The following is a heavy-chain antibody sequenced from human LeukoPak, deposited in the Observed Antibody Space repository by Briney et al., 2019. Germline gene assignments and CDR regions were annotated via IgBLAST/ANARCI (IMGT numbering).Heavy chain of an antibody. CDR1: GGSISTYY. V-gene: IGHV4-4*07. CDR3: ATTRVGFSYFDY. J-gene: IGHJ4*02. CDR2: VYTSGST. Sequence: KPSETLSLTCTVSGGSISTYYWSWIRQPAGKGLEWIGRVYTSGSTNYNPSLKSRVTISVDKSKNQFSLELSSVTAADTAVYYCATTRVGFSYFDYWGQGTLVTVSS. D-gene: IGHD1-26*01.